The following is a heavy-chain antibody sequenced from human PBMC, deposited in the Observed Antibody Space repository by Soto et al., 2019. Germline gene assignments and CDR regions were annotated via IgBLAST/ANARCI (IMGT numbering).Heavy chain of an antibody. CDR1: GYTFTEYD. D-gene: IGHD4-17*01. CDR2: VSVYNDNR. V-gene: IGHV1-18*01. J-gene: IGHJ2*01. Sequence: QAQLVQSAAEVRKPGASVKGSCMASGYTFTEYDISWVRQAPGQGLEWMGSVSVYNDNRHYAEKVQGGVTLTIDKPTSTAYMEMRSLISDDTFIYYGARYRGDPYWYFDLWGRGTLVSVSS. CDR3: ARYRGDPYWYFDL.